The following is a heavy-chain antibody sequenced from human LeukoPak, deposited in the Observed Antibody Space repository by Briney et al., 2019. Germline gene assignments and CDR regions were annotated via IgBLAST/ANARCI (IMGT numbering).Heavy chain of an antibody. J-gene: IGHJ4*02. V-gene: IGHV4-59*08. CDR1: GGSISSYY. Sequence: PSETLSLTCTVSGGSISSYYWSWIRQPPGKGLEWIGYIYHTGSTSYNPSPKGRVTISVDTSKNQFSLKLSSVTAADTAVYYCARQRNGSGDYWGQGTLVTVSS. CDR3: ARQRNGSGDY. D-gene: IGHD3-10*01. CDR2: IYHTGST.